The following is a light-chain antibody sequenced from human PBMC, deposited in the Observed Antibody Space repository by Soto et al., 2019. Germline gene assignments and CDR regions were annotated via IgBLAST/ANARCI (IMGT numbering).Light chain of an antibody. CDR3: CSYAGNCTWV. CDR2: DVS. CDR1: GGDVGNYNY. V-gene: IGLV2-11*01. J-gene: IGLJ3*02. Sequence: QSALTQPRSVSGSPGQSVIISCTGTGGDVGNYNYVSWYQQHPGKVPKVMIYDVSKRPSGVPDRFSGSKSGNTASLTISGLQAEDEADYYCCSYAGNCTWVFGGGTKLTVL.